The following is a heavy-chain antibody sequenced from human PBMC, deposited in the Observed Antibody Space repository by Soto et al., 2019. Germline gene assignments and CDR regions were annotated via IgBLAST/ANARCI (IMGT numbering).Heavy chain of an antibody. Sequence: GGSLRLSWAASGFPFSSYSMNWVSQAPGKGLEWVSSISSSSSYIYYADSVKGRFTISRDNAKNSLYLQMNSLRAEDTAVYYCARAAAGTDAFDIWGQGTMVTVSS. CDR2: ISSSSSYI. V-gene: IGHV3-21*01. D-gene: IGHD6-13*01. J-gene: IGHJ3*02. CDR1: GFPFSSYS. CDR3: ARAAAGTDAFDI.